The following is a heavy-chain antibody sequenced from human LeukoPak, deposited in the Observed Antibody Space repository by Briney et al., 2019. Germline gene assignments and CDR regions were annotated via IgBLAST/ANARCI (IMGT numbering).Heavy chain of an antibody. V-gene: IGHV3-30-3*01. D-gene: IGHD6-19*01. CDR2: ISYDGSNK. CDR3: ARGWLVMGAFDI. J-gene: IGHJ3*02. CDR1: GFTFSSYA. Sequence: PGGSLRLSCAASGFTFSSYAMHWVRQAPGKGLEWVAVISYDGSNKYYADSVKGRFTISRDNSKNTLYLQMNSLRAEDTAVYYCARGWLVMGAFDIWGQGTMVTVSS.